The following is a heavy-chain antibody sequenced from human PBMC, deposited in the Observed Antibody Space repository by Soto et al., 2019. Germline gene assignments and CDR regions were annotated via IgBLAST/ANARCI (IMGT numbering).Heavy chain of an antibody. J-gene: IGHJ6*02. CDR1: GYSFTSYW. V-gene: IGHV5-10-1*01. D-gene: IGHD6-6*01. CDR2: IDPSDSYT. Sequence: GESLKISCKGSGYSFTSYWISWVRQMPGKGLEWMGRIDPSDSYTNYSPSFQGHVTISADKSISTAYLQWSSLKASDTAMYYCARLGAYSSSPRALYYYYGMDVWSQGTTVTVSS. CDR3: ARLGAYSSSPRALYYYYGMDV.